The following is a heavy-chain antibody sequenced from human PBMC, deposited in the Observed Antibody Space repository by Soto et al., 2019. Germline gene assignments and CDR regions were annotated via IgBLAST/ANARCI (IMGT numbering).Heavy chain of an antibody. D-gene: IGHD3-10*01. V-gene: IGHV3-9*01. CDR3: AKDHYGSAIYGMDV. CDR1: GFSFDDYA. Sequence: EVQLVESGGGLVQPGRCLRLSCAASGFSFDDYAMHWVRQAPGKGLEWVSGISWNGGSIGYADSVKGRFTISRDNAKDSLYLQMNSLRAEDTALYYCAKDHYGSAIYGMDVWGQGTTVTVSS. CDR2: ISWNGGSI. J-gene: IGHJ6*02.